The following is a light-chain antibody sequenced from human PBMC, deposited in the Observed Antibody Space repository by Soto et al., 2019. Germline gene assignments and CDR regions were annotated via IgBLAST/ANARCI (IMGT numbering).Light chain of an antibody. J-gene: IGLJ1*01. V-gene: IGLV2-23*01. CDR1: SSDVGSGNF. CDR2: EGF. Sequence: QSALTQPASVSASPGQSITISCTGTSSDVGSGNFVSWYQRYPGKAPQLMIYEGFKRPSGVSSRFSGSKSGNTASLTISGLQAADEAEYYCCSHAGRNTYVFGTGTKLTVL. CDR3: CSHAGRNTYV.